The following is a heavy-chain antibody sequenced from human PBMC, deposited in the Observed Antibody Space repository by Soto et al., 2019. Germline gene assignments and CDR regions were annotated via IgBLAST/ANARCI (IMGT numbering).Heavy chain of an antibody. Sequence: GGSLRLSCAASGFTFSSYSMNWVRQAPGKGLEWVSYISSSSSTIYYADSVEGRFTISRDNAKNSLYLQMNSLRDEDTAVYYCASRIGPGLAVRSMDVWGQGTTVTVSS. V-gene: IGHV3-48*02. D-gene: IGHD6-6*01. CDR3: ASRIGPGLAVRSMDV. CDR1: GFTFSSYS. J-gene: IGHJ6*02. CDR2: ISSSSSTI.